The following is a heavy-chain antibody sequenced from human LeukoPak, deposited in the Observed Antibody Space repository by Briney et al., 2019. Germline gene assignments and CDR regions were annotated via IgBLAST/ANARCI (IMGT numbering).Heavy chain of an antibody. CDR1: GFTFSRYW. Sequence: GGSLRLSCAASGFTFSRYWMHWVRQAPGKGLVWVSRINTDGRATSYADSVKGRFTLSRDNAKNTLYLQMNSLRAEDAAVYFCARAVGYCSGDSCYYYFDYWGQGTLVTVSS. CDR3: ARAVGYCSGDSCYYYFDY. J-gene: IGHJ4*02. CDR2: INTDGRAT. D-gene: IGHD2-15*01. V-gene: IGHV3-74*01.